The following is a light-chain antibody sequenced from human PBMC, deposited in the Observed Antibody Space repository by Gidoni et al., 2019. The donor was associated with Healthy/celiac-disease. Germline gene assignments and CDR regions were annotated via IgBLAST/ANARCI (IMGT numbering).Light chain of an antibody. CDR2: DAS. V-gene: IGKV3-11*01. J-gene: IGKJ4*01. Sequence: EIVFTRYRATLSLSPGESATLSCRASQSVSSYLAWYQQKPGHAPRLLISDASNRATGIPARFSGSGSGTDFTLTISSLEPEDFAVYYCQQRSNWPRGLTFGGGTKVEIK. CDR3: QQRSNWPRGLT. CDR1: QSVSSY.